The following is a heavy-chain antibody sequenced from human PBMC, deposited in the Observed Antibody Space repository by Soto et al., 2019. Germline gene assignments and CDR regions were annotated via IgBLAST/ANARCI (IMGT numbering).Heavy chain of an antibody. CDR1: GFTVSSNY. D-gene: IGHD4-17*01. V-gene: IGHV3-53*01. J-gene: IGHJ5*02. CDR3: ARGPATTAWFDP. CDR2: IYSGGST. Sequence: GGSLRLSCAASGFTVSSNYMSWVRQAPGKGLEWDSVIYSGGSTYYADSVKGRFTISRDNSKNTLYLQMNSLRAEDTAVYYCARGPATTAWFDPWGQGTLVTVLL.